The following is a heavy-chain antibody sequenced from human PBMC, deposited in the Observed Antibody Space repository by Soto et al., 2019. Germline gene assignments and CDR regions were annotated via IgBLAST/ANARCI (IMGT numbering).Heavy chain of an antibody. D-gene: IGHD2-2*01. J-gene: IGHJ4*02. CDR3: VKDGGYCSSSTCYSPRNHYFDS. CDR2: IKFDGSEK. V-gene: IGHV3-7*03. CDR1: GSIFSDYW. Sequence: HPGGSLRLSCAASGSIFSDYWMSWVRQAPGKGPEWVANIKFDGSEKQYVDSVRGRFTISRDNSRNSLFLQMNSLRAGDTAVYYCVKDGGYCSSSTCYSPRNHYFDSWGQGTLVTVSS.